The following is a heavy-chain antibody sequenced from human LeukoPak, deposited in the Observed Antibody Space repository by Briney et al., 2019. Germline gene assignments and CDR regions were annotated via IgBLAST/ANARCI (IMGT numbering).Heavy chain of an antibody. CDR1: GGSISGYY. CDR2: MYYNGNT. V-gene: IGHV4-59*01. J-gene: IGHJ4*02. Sequence: PSETLSLTCTVSGGSISGYYWTWIRQPPGKGLEWIGYMYYNGNTNYNPSLKSRVTISVDTSKNQFSLKLSSVTAADTAVYYCASSLWYGDYPFDYWGQGTLVTVSS. D-gene: IGHD4-17*01. CDR3: ASSLWYGDYPFDY.